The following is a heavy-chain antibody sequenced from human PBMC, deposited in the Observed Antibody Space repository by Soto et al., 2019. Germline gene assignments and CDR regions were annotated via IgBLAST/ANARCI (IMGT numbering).Heavy chain of an antibody. Sequence: SETLSLTCTLSGGSINTFYWSWVRQPAGQRLEWIGRIFSSGSTSFNPSLESRVAMSVDTSKNHFSLNLSSVTAADMAVYYCAREGSYSAYNFAHGIQLWSFDFWGQGALVTVS. CDR3: AREGSYSAYNFAHGIQLWSFDF. D-gene: IGHD5-12*01. CDR1: GGSINTFY. J-gene: IGHJ4*02. CDR2: IFSSGST. V-gene: IGHV4-4*07.